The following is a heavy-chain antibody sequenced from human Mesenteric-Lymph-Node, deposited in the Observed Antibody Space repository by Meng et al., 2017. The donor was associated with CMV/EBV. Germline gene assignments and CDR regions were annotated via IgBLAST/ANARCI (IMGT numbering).Heavy chain of an antibody. CDR2: IYRGDNT. V-gene: IGHV3-66*01. J-gene: IGHJ4*02. D-gene: IGHD3-10*01. CDR1: GFNVRDKY. Sequence: VGAGGGLVQPGGYLSLSCAASGFNVRDKYMSWVRQAPGKGLEWVCIIYRGDNTYYIDSVKDRFTVSRDNSKNTMYLQMNSLRVEDTAVYYCTGDSVSNPNLDYWGQGTLVTVSS. CDR3: TGDSVSNPNLDY.